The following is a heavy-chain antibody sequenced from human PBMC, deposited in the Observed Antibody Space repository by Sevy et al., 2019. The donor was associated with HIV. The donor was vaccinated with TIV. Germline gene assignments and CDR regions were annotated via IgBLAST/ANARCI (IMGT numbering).Heavy chain of an antibody. V-gene: IGHV4-30-4*01. Sequence: SETLSLTCTDSGGSISNGDYYWSWIRQPPGKGLEWIGYIYYSGSTYYNSSLKSRVTISVDTSKNQFSLKLSSVTATDTAIYYCARDAAGYYGMDVWGQGTTVTVSS. D-gene: IGHD6-25*01. CDR3: ARDAAGYYGMDV. CDR2: IYYSGST. J-gene: IGHJ6*02. CDR1: GGSISNGDYY.